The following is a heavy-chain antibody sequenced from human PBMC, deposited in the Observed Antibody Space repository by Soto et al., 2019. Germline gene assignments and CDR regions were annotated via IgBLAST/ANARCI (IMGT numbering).Heavy chain of an antibody. CDR1: GVSFSGYY. J-gene: IGHJ2*01. Sequence: QVQLQQWGAGPLRPLETLSLTCGVSGVSFSGYYWAWIRQSPGKGLEWIGEINDRGSINYNPSLKSRVSISVDTSKNHYSLNLRSVTAADTAVYYCARESHDILTGPPWVWYFDLWGRGTLLTVSS. CDR3: ARESHDILTGPPWVWYFDL. D-gene: IGHD3-9*01. CDR2: INDRGSI. V-gene: IGHV4-34*01.